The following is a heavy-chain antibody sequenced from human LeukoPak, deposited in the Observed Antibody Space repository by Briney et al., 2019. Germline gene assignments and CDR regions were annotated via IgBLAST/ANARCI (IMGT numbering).Heavy chain of an antibody. D-gene: IGHD3-22*01. V-gene: IGHV1-69*04. CDR3: ASPPADYYDSRDYFDY. CDR1: GGTFSSHV. CDR2: IIPILGIA. J-gene: IGHJ4*02. Sequence: SVKVSCKASGGTFSSHVISWVRQAPGQGREWMERIIPILGIANYAQKFQGRVTITADKSTSTAYMELSSLRSEDTAVYYCASPPADYYDSRDYFDYWGQGTLVTVSS.